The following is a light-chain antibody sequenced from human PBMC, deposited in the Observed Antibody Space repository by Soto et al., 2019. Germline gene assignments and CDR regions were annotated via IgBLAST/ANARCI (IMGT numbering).Light chain of an antibody. V-gene: IGLV2-23*02. J-gene: IGLJ1*01. Sequence: QSVLTQPASVSGSPGQSITISCTGTSSDVGSYNLVSWYQHHPGKAPKPMIYEVTKRPSGVSNRFSGSKPGNTASLTISGLQAEDEADYYCCSYATTSYVFGTGTKVTVL. CDR2: EVT. CDR3: CSYATTSYV. CDR1: SSDVGSYNL.